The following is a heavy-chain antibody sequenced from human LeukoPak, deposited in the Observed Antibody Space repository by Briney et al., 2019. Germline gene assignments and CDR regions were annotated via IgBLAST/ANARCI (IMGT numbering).Heavy chain of an antibody. V-gene: IGHV3-23*01. CDR2: ISGSGGST. J-gene: IGHJ4*02. CDR1: GFTFSSYA. D-gene: IGHD6-19*01. Sequence: GGSLRLSCAASGFTFSSYAMSWVRQAPGKGLEWVSAISGSGGSTYYADSMKGRFTISRDNSKNTLYLQMNSLRAEDTAVYYCANDLLWQWLVRDDYWGQGTLVTVSS. CDR3: ANDLLWQWLVRDDY.